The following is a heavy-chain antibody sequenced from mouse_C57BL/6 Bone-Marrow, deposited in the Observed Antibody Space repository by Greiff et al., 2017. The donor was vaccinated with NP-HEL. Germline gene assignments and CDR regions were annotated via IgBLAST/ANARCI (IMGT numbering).Heavy chain of an antibody. CDR2: IDPETGGT. V-gene: IGHV1-15*01. J-gene: IGHJ4*01. CDR1: GYTFTDYE. Sequence: QVQLKESGAELVRPGASVTLSCKASGYTFTDYEMHWVKQTPVHGLEWIGAIDPETGGTASNPKFKGKAILTADKSSSTAYMELRSLTSEDSSVYYCTGNLVNYAMDYWGQGTSVTVSS. D-gene: IGHD2-1*01. CDR3: TGNLVNYAMDY.